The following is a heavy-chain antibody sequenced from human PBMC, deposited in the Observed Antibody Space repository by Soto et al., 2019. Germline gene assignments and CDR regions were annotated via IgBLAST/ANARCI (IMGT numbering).Heavy chain of an antibody. CDR2: INAGNGNT. J-gene: IGHJ5*02. Sequence: GASVKVSCKASGYTFTSYAMHWLRQAPGQRLEWMGWINAGNGNTKYSQKFQGRVTITRDTSASTAYMELSSLGSEDTAVYYCAREGRDVWFDPWGQGTLVTVSS. CDR3: AREGRDVWFDP. CDR1: GYTFTSYA. V-gene: IGHV1-3*01.